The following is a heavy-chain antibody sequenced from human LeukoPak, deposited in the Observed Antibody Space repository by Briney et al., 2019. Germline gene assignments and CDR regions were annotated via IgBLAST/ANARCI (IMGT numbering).Heavy chain of an antibody. D-gene: IGHD3-10*01. J-gene: IGHJ2*01. CDR2: IIPIFGPA. CDR1: GGTFSSYA. V-gene: IGHV1-69*13. Sequence: SVTVSCTASGGTFSSYAISWVRQAPGQGLEWMGGIIPIFGPANYARKFQGRVTITADESTSTAYMELSSLRSEDTALYYCAKSTYYYGSGEGSNYWYFDLWGRGTLVTVSS. CDR3: AKSTYYYGSGEGSNYWYFDL.